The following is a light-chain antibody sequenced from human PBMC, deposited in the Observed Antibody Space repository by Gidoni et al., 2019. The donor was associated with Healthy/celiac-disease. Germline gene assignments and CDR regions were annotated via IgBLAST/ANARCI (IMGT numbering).Light chain of an antibody. Sequence: SYELTQPPSVSVSPGQTASITCSGDKLGDKYACWYQQTPGQSPVLVIYQDSKRPSGIPERFSGSNSGNTATLTISGTQAMDEADYYCQAWDSRTARVCGGGTKLTVL. CDR1: KLGDKY. V-gene: IGLV3-1*01. CDR2: QDS. CDR3: QAWDSRTARV. J-gene: IGLJ2*01.